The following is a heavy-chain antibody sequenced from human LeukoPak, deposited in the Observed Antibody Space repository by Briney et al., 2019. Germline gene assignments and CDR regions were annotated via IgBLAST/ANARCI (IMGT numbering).Heavy chain of an antibody. V-gene: IGHV5-51*01. J-gene: IGHJ4*02. CDR1: GYSFTSYW. Sequence: GESLKISCKGSGYSFTSYWIGWVRQMPGKGLEWMGIIDPSDSDIRYSPSFQGQVTISADKSINTAYLQWSSLKASDTAIYYCARRIKGAGVCSGGSCYSGHFDYWGQGTLVTVSS. CDR3: ARRIKGAGVCSGGSCYSGHFDY. CDR2: IDPSDSDI. D-gene: IGHD2-15*01.